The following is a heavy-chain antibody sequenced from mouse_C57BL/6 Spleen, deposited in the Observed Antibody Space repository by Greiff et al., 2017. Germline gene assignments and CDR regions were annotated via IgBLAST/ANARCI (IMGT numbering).Heavy chain of an antibody. CDR1: GFSLTSYG. V-gene: IGHV2-2*01. CDR2: IWSGRST. CDR3: ARKGLRLYYYAMDY. J-gene: IGHJ4*01. D-gene: IGHD2-2*01. Sequence: QVQLKQSGPGLVQPSQSLSITCPVSGFSLTSYGVHWVRQSPGKGLEWLGVIWSGRSTDYNAAFISRLSISKDNSKSQVFFKMNSLQADDTAIYYCARKGLRLYYYAMDYWGQGTSVTVSS.